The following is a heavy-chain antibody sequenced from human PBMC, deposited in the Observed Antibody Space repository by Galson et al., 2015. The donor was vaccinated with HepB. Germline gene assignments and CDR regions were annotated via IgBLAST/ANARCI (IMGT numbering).Heavy chain of an antibody. J-gene: IGHJ5*02. CDR1: GFMFSTYG. V-gene: IGHV3-33*06. CDR3: AKSESFGEDVDVAFDP. Sequence: SLRLSCASSGFMFSTYGMHWVRQAPGKGLEWVAVIFYDGSNRYYADSVKGRLTISRDNSKNTLYLQMNSVRAEDTAVYYCAKSESFGEDVDVAFDPWGQGTLVIVSS. CDR2: IFYDGSNR. D-gene: IGHD3-10*01.